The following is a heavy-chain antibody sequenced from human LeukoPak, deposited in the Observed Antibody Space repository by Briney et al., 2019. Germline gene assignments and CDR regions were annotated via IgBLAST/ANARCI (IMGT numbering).Heavy chain of an antibody. CDR1: GYSFTDYY. V-gene: IGHV1-2*02. D-gene: IGHD2-21*01. CDR3: ARADRLHGGPYLIGP. CDR2: INPNSGGT. J-gene: IGHJ5*02. Sequence: GASVKVSCKTSGYSFTDYYMHWVRQAPGQGLEWMGWINPNSGGTSYARKFQGRVTMTRDTSITTVYMEVRWLTSDDTAVYYCARADRLHGGPYLIGPWGQGTLVTVTS.